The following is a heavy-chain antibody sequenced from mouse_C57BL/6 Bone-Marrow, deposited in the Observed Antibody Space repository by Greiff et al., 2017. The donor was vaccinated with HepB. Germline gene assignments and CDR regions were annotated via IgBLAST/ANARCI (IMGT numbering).Heavy chain of an antibody. CDR1: GYTFTSFW. D-gene: IGHD2-5*01. Sequence: QVQLQQPGAELVKPGASVKMSCKASGYTFTSFWITWVKQRPGQGLEWIGDIYPGSGSTNYNEKFKSKATLTVDTSSSTAYMQLSSLTSEDSAVYYCARNDSNYAMDYWGQGTSVTVSS. V-gene: IGHV1-55*01. CDR2: IYPGSGST. CDR3: ARNDSNYAMDY. J-gene: IGHJ4*01.